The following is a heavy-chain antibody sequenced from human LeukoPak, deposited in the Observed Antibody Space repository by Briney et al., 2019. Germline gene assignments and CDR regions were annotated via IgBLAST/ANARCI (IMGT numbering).Heavy chain of an antibody. D-gene: IGHD3-3*01. Sequence: ASVKVSCKASGYTFTSYGISWVRQAPGQGLEWMGIINPSGGSTSYAQKFQGRVTMTRDTSTSTVYMELSSLRSEDTAVYYCARGGDFWSGYYGPRCFDYWGQGTLVTVSS. CDR3: ARGGDFWSGYYGPRCFDY. CDR1: GYTFTSYG. J-gene: IGHJ4*02. V-gene: IGHV1-46*01. CDR2: INPSGGST.